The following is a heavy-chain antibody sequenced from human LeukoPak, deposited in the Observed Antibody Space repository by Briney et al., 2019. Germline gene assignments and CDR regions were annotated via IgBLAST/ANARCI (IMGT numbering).Heavy chain of an antibody. V-gene: IGHV4-39*07. CDR1: GDSISSSPYY. CDR3: ARSGGYSYGYARNWFDP. Sequence: PSETLSLTCTVSGDSISSSPYYWGYIRQPPGKGLEWIGEINHSGSTNYNPSLKSRVTISVDTSKNQFSLKLSSVTAADTAVYYCARSGGYSYGYARNWFDPWGQGTLVTVSS. J-gene: IGHJ5*02. CDR2: INHSGST. D-gene: IGHD5-18*01.